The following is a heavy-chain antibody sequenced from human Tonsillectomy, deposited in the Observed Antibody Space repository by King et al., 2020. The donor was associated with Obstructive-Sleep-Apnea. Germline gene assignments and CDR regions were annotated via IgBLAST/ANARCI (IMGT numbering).Heavy chain of an antibody. V-gene: IGHV3-15*01. D-gene: IGHD2-8*01. CDR3: TTPRHSNRVWNYYYGMDV. J-gene: IGHJ6*02. Sequence: VQLVQSGGGLVKPGGSLRLSCAASGFTFSNAWMSWVRQAPGKGLEWVGRIKSKTDGGTTDYAAPVKGRFTISRDDSKNTLYLQMNSLKTEDTAVYYCTTPRHSNRVWNYYYGMDVWGQGTTVTVSS. CDR1: GFTFSNAW. CDR2: IKSKTDGGTT.